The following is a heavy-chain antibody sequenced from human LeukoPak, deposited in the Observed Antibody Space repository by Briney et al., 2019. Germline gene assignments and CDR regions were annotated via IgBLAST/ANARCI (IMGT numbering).Heavy chain of an antibody. Sequence: SETLSLTCTVSGGSISSYYWSWIRQPPGKGLEWIGYIYCSGSTNYNPSLKSRVTISVDTSKNQFSLKLSSVTAADTAVYYCARDFGGSYSNWFDPWGQGTLVTVSS. CDR2: IYCSGST. V-gene: IGHV4-59*01. CDR1: GGSISSYY. CDR3: ARDFGGSYSNWFDP. D-gene: IGHD1-26*01. J-gene: IGHJ5*02.